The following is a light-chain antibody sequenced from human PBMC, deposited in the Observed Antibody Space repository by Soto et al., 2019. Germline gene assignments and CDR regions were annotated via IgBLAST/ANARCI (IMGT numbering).Light chain of an antibody. V-gene: IGKV3-15*01. Sequence: EIVMTQSPGALSVSPGERVTLSCRASQSVTTNLAWYQQKPGQAPRLLIYDASTRATGIPGRFSGSGSGTEFTLTISSLQSEDFGVYYCQQYDNWRTFGQGTKVEIK. CDR1: QSVTTN. J-gene: IGKJ1*01. CDR2: DAS. CDR3: QQYDNWRT.